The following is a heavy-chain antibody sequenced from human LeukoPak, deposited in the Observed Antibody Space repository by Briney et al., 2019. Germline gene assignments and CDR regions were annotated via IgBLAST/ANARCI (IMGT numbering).Heavy chain of an antibody. CDR3: ARDRSTMVRGVITLFDY. Sequence: GASVKVSCKASGYTFTSYGISWVRQAPGQGLEWMGWISAYNGNTNYAQKLQGRVTMTTDTSTSTAYMELRSLRSDDTAVYYCARDRSTMVRGVITLFDYWGQGTLVTVSS. D-gene: IGHD3-10*01. V-gene: IGHV1-18*01. J-gene: IGHJ4*02. CDR1: GYTFTSYG. CDR2: ISAYNGNT.